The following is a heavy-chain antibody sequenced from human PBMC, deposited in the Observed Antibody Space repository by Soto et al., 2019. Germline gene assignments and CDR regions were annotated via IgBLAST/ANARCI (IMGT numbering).Heavy chain of an antibody. CDR3: ARARMYSGAHHDY. J-gene: IGHJ4*02. CDR1: GYTFSNFG. V-gene: IGHV1-18*04. Sequence: QVQLVQSGAEVENPGASVKVSCKASGYTFSNFGINWVRQAPGQGLEWLGWITPYNGNANYAQKHQDRLTITTDTSTNTAYLQLRSLRSDDTAVYFCARARMYSGAHHDYWGQGTLVTDSS. D-gene: IGHD1-26*01. CDR2: ITPYNGNA.